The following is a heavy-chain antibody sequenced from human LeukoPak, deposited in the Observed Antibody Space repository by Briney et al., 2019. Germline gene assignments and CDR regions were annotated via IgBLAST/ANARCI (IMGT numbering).Heavy chain of an antibody. CDR1: GFTFSSYS. J-gene: IGHJ4*02. D-gene: IGHD6-13*01. V-gene: IGHV3-48*04. CDR2: ISSSSSTI. CDR3: AKDKGIAAAYYFDY. Sequence: GGSLSLSCAASGFTFSSYSMNWVRQAPGKGREWVSYISSSSSTIYYADSVKGRFTISRDNAKNSLYLQMNSLRAEDTAVYYCAKDKGIAAAYYFDYWGQGTLVTVSS.